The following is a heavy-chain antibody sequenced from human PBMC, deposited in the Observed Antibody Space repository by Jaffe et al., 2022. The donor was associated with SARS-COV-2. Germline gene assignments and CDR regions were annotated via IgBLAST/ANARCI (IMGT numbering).Heavy chain of an antibody. J-gene: IGHJ4*02. CDR2: IKQDGSEK. V-gene: IGHV3-7*01. CDR3: ARVGYGSGSYYATGEPYYFDY. CDR1: GFTFSSYW. D-gene: IGHD3-10*01. Sequence: EVQLVESGGGLVQPGGSLRLSCAASGFTFSSYWMSWVRQAPGKGLEWVANIKQDGSEKYYVDSVKGRFTISRDNAKNSLYLQMNSLRAEDTAVYYCARVGYGSGSYYATGEPYYFDYWGQGTLVTVSS.